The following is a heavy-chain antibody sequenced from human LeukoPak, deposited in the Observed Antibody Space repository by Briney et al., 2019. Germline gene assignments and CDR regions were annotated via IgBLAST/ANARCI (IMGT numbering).Heavy chain of an antibody. CDR2: IIPILGIA. Sequence: SVKVSCKASGGTFSSYAISWVRQAPGQGLGWMGRIIPILGIANYAQKFQGRVTITADKSTSTAYMELSSLRSEDTAVYYCAPDAYCTNGVCPPDYWGQGTLVIVSS. V-gene: IGHV1-69*04. J-gene: IGHJ4*02. D-gene: IGHD2-8*01. CDR1: GGTFSSYA. CDR3: APDAYCTNGVCPPDY.